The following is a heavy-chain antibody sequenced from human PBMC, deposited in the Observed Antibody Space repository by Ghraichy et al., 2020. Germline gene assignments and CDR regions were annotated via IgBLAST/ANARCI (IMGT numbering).Heavy chain of an antibody. J-gene: IGHJ3*02. CDR2: INHSGST. Sequence: SEPLSLTCAVYGGSFSGYYWSWIRQPPGKGLEWIGEINHSGSTNYNPSLKSRVTISVDTSKNQFSLKLSSVTAADTAVYYCARLVPAAHAFDIWGQGTMVTVSS. V-gene: IGHV4-34*01. CDR3: ARLVPAAHAFDI. D-gene: IGHD2-2*01. CDR1: GGSFSGYY.